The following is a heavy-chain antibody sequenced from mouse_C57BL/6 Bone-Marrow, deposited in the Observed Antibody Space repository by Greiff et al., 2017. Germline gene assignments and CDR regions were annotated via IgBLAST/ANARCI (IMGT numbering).Heavy chain of an antibody. J-gene: IGHJ3*01. Sequence: VQLKESGPELVKPGASVKISCKASGYSFTGYYMNWVKQSPEKSLEWIGKINPSTGGTTYNQKFKAKATLTVDKSSSTAYMQLKSLTSEDSAVYYCASPYGSSYGGFAYWGQGTLVTVSA. CDR1: GYSFTGYY. V-gene: IGHV1-42*01. CDR2: INPSTGGT. CDR3: ASPYGSSYGGFAY. D-gene: IGHD1-1*01.